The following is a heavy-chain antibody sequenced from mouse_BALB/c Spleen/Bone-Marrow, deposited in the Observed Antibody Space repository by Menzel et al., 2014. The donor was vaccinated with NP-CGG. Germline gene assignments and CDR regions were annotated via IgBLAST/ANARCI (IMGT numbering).Heavy chain of an antibody. Sequence: VQLQQSGPELVRPGASVKISCKASGYSFTGYFMNWVMQSHGKSLEWIGSINPYNGDTFYNQKFKGKATLTVDKSSSTAHMELRSLASEDSAVYYGARGGLLRAMDYWGQGTSVTVSS. V-gene: IGHV1-20*02. CDR1: GYSFTGYF. CDR2: INPYNGDT. J-gene: IGHJ4*01. D-gene: IGHD2-3*01. CDR3: ARGGLLRAMDY.